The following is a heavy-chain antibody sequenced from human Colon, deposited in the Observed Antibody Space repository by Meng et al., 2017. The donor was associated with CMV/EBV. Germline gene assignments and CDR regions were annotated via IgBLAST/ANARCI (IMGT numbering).Heavy chain of an antibody. V-gene: IGHV1-8*01. Sequence: QVQLLQSGTEVKKPGASVKVSCKASGYTFTSYDINWVRQATGQGLEWMGCMNPNSGNTGYAQKFQGRVTMTRNTSISTAYMELSGLRSEDTAVYYCARENSGYDNRRGFDYWGQGTLVTVSS. CDR2: MNPNSGNT. D-gene: IGHD5-12*01. J-gene: IGHJ4*02. CDR3: ARENSGYDNRRGFDY. CDR1: GYTFTSYD.